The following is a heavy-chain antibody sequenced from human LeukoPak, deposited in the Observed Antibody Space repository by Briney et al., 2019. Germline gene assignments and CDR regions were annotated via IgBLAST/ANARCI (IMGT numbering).Heavy chain of an antibody. CDR2: ISSSSTYI. Sequence: GGSLRLSCAASGFTFSSYNMKWVRQAPGKGLEWVSSISSSSTYIYYADSVKGRFTISRDNAKNSLYLQMNSLRAEDTAVYYCARSPWGSNWYNDAFDIWGHGTMVTVSS. V-gene: IGHV3-21*01. D-gene: IGHD6-13*01. CDR3: ARSPWGSNWYNDAFDI. J-gene: IGHJ3*02. CDR1: GFTFSSYN.